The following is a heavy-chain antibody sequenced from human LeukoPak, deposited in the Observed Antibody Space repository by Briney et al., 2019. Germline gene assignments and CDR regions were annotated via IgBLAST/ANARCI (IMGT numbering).Heavy chain of an antibody. CDR1: GGSISSYY. CDR2: IYTSGST. Sequence: PSETLSLTCTVSGGSISSYYWSWIRQPPGEGLEWIGYIYTSGSTNYNPSLKSRVTISVDTSKNQFSLKLSSVTAADTAVYYCARGSDYYYYGMDVWGQGTTVTVSS. J-gene: IGHJ6*02. V-gene: IGHV4-4*09. D-gene: IGHD3-10*01. CDR3: ARGSDYYYYGMDV.